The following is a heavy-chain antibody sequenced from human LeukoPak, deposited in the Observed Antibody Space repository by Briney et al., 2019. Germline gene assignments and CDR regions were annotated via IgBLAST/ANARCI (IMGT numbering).Heavy chain of an antibody. CDR1: GGSFSGYY. V-gene: IGHV4-34*01. CDR2: INHSGST. CDR3: AREGSCSGGSCATDY. J-gene: IGHJ4*02. D-gene: IGHD2-15*01. Sequence: SETLSLTCAVYGGSFSGYYWSWIRQPPGKGLEWIGEINHSGSTNYNPSLKSRATISVDTSKNQFSLKLRSVTAADTAVYYCAREGSCSGGSCATDYWGQGTLVTVSS.